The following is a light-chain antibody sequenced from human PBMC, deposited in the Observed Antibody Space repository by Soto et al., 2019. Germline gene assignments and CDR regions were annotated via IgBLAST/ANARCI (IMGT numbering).Light chain of an antibody. CDR3: CSSAPESTYV. J-gene: IGLJ1*01. CDR1: SDDVGAYNS. Sequence: QSALDQPASVSGSPGQSITISCTGTSDDVGAYNSVSWYQQLPHKAPQVILYKGTQRPSGVSSRFSGSTSGNAASLTISGLQADDEADYFCCSSAPESTYVFGTGTKVTVL. CDR2: KGT. V-gene: IGLV2-23*01.